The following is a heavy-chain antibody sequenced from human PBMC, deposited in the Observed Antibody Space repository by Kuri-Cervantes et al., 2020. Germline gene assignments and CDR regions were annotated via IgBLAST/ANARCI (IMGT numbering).Heavy chain of an antibody. CDR2: INHSGST. CDR3: ARGPVTTVTTGWVPGKDYYYYSMDV. Sequence: SETLSLTCAVYGGSFSGYYWSWIRQPPGKGLEWIGEINHSGSTNYNPSLKSRVTISVDTSKNQFSLKLSSVTAADTAVYYCARGPVTTVTTGWVPGKDYYYYSMDVWGQGTTVTVSS. CDR1: GGSFSGYY. D-gene: IGHD4-17*01. J-gene: IGHJ6*02. V-gene: IGHV4-34*01.